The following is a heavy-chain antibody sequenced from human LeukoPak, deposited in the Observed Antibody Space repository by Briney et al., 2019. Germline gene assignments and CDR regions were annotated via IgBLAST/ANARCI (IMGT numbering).Heavy chain of an antibody. V-gene: IGHV3-11*01. CDR2: ISSSGSTI. CDR1: GFTFSDYY. CDR3: ARDSPSYYYGSGSYYPDY. J-gene: IGHJ4*02. D-gene: IGHD3-10*01. Sequence: TAGGSLRLSCAASGFTFSDYYMSWIRQAPGKGLEWVSYISSSGSTIYYADSVKGRFTISRDNAKNSLYLQMNSLRAGDTAVYYCARDSPSYYYGSGSYYPDYWGQGTLVTVSS.